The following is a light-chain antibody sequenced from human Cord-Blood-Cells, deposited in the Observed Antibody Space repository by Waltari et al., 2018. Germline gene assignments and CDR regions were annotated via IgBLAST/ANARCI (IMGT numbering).Light chain of an antibody. CDR1: SSNIGAGYD. CDR3: QSDDSRLSVV. Sequence: QSVLTQPPSVSGAPGQRVTLSCTGSSSNIGAGYDVHWYQQLPGKAPKLLIYGTSKRPSGVPDRFSCSKSGTSASLAIPGLQAGDEADDNCQSDDSRLSVVIGGGTKLTVV. CDR2: GTS. V-gene: IGLV1-40*01. J-gene: IGLJ2*01.